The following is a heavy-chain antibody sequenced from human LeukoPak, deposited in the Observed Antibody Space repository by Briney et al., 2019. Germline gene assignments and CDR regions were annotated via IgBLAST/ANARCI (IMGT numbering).Heavy chain of an antibody. CDR3: ARSRITIFGVATNPPDY. V-gene: IGHV4-59*01. D-gene: IGHD3-3*01. Sequence: PWETLSLTCTVSGGSISSYHWSWIRQPPGKGLEWIGDIYYSGSTNYNPSLKSRFTISVDTSKNQFPLKLSSVTAADTAVYYCARSRITIFGVATNPPDYWGQGTLVTVSS. J-gene: IGHJ4*02. CDR1: GGSISSYH. CDR2: IYYSGST.